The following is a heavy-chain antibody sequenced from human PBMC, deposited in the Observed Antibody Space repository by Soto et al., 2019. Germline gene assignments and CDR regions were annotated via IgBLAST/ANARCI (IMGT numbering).Heavy chain of an antibody. V-gene: IGHV3-11*01. CDR3: ASGHVDC. CDR2: IGDSGTKK. J-gene: IGHJ4*01. Sequence: QVRLVEFGGGLVKPGGSLRLSCAASGFTFTDYYMSWIRQAPGRGLEWVSYIGDSGTKKYYADSVKGRFTISRDNAKNSLFLQMNSLIPADTAVYYCASGHVDCWGHGNLVTVSS. CDR1: GFTFTDYY.